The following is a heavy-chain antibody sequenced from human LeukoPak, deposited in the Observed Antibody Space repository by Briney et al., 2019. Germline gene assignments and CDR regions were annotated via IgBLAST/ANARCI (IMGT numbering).Heavy chain of an antibody. J-gene: IGHJ4*02. CDR3: ASYSYGYYFDY. CDR1: GGSISSYY. D-gene: IGHD5-18*01. Sequence: SETLSLNCTVSGGSISSYYWSWIRQPPGKGLEWIGYIYYSGSTNYNPSLKSRVTISVDTSKNQFSLKLSSVTAADTAVYYCASYSYGYYFDYWGQGTLVTVSS. CDR2: IYYSGST. V-gene: IGHV4-59*01.